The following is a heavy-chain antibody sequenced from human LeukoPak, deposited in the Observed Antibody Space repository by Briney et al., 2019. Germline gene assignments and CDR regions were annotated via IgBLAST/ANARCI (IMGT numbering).Heavy chain of an antibody. V-gene: IGHV4-59*08. J-gene: IGHJ4*02. CDR2: IYYSGST. D-gene: IGHD3-16*01. CDR1: GGSISSYY. Sequence: PSETLSLTCTVSGGSISSYYWSWIRQPPGKGLEWIGYIYYSGSTNYNPSLKSRVTISVDTSKNQFSLKLSSVTAADTAVYYCASGGGGDYDYWGQGTLVTVSS. CDR3: ASGGGGDYDY.